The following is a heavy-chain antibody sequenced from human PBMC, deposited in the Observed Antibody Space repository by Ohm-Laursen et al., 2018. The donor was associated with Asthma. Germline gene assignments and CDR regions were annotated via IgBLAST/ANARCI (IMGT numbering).Heavy chain of an antibody. CDR3: ASSDYGDYDFAFDI. D-gene: IGHD4-17*01. CDR1: GFTFSSYS. J-gene: IGHJ3*02. V-gene: IGHV3-48*02. Sequence: GSLRLSCSASGFTFSSYSMNWVRQAPGKGLEWVSYISSSSSTIYYADSVKGRFTISRDNAKNSLYLQMNSLRDEDTAVYYCASSDYGDYDFAFDIWGQGTMVTVSS. CDR2: ISSSSSTI.